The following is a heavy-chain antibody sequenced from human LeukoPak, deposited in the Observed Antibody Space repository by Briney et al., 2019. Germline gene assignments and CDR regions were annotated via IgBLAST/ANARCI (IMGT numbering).Heavy chain of an antibody. J-gene: IGHJ6*02. CDR2: ISSSSSTI. D-gene: IGHD2-2*01. Sequence: GGSLRLSCAASGFTFSSYSMNWVRQAPGKGLEWVSDISSSSSTIYYADSVKGRFTISRDNAKNSLYLQMDSLRAEDTAVYYCARADCSSTSCYDYYYYGMDVWGQGTTVTVSS. CDR1: GFTFSSYS. CDR3: ARADCSSTSCYDYYYYGMDV. V-gene: IGHV3-48*01.